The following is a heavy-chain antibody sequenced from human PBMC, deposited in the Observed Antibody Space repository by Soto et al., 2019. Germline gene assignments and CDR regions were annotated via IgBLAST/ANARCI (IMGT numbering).Heavy chain of an antibody. CDR2: IWYDGSNK. D-gene: IGHD3-22*01. V-gene: IGHV3-33*01. CDR3: ARDGRNYYDSSGRDAFDI. CDR1: GFTFSSYG. J-gene: IGHJ3*02. Sequence: GGSLRLSCAASGFTFSSYGMHWVRQAPGKGLEWVAVIWYDGSNKYYADPVKGRFTISRDNSKNTLYLQMNSLRAEDTAVYYCARDGRNYYDSSGRDAFDIWGQGTMVTVSS.